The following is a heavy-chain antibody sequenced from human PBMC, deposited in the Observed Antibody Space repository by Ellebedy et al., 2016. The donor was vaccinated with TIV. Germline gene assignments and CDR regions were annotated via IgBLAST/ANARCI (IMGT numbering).Heavy chain of an antibody. Sequence: SETLSLXXTVSGGSISNSNWWRWVRQPPGEGLEWIGEIFQSGATNYIPSLKSRVTISLDRSKNQFSLSLYSVTAADTAVYYCARDPPTGLTDGGNWGQGTLVTVSS. D-gene: IGHD4/OR15-4a*01. CDR2: IFQSGAT. CDR3: ARDPPTGLTDGGN. V-gene: IGHV4-4*02. CDR1: GGSISNSNW. J-gene: IGHJ4*02.